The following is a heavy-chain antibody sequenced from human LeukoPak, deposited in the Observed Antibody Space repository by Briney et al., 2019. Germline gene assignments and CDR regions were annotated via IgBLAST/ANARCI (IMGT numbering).Heavy chain of an antibody. J-gene: IGHJ4*02. Sequence: PGGSLRLSCAASGFTFSSYAMTWVRQAPGKGLEWVAVISYDGNNKYYADSVKGRFTISRDNSKNTLYLQMNSLRAEDTAVYYCAKDLGAAAAGTNVWGQGTLVTVSS. CDR3: AKDLGAAAAGTNV. V-gene: IGHV3-30*18. CDR1: GFTFSSYA. CDR2: ISYDGNNK. D-gene: IGHD6-13*01.